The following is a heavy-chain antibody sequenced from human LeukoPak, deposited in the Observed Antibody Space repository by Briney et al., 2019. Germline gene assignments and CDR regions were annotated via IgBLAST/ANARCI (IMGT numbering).Heavy chain of an antibody. CDR2: IIPIFGTA. Sequence: SVKVSCKASGGTFSSYAISWVRQAPGQGLEWMGGIIPIFGTANYAQKFQGRVTITADKSTSTAYMELSSLRSEDTAVYYCARDYWSYDILTGYYPSGMDVWGKGTTVTVSS. CDR3: ARDYWSYDILTGYYPSGMDV. CDR1: GGTFSSYA. D-gene: IGHD3-9*01. J-gene: IGHJ6*04. V-gene: IGHV1-69*06.